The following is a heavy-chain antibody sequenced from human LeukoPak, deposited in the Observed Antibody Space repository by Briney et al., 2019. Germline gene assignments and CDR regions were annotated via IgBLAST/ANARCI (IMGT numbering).Heavy chain of an antibody. CDR1: GYTFTSYY. J-gene: IGHJ6*02. CDR2: INPSGGST. V-gene: IGHV1-46*01. Sequence: ASVKVSCKASGYTFTSYYMHWVRQAPGQGLEWMGIINPSGGSTNYAQKFQGRVTMTRDTSTSTVYMELSSLRSEDTAVYYCARDGPVLRFLGWLPRYYYGMDVWGQGTTVTVSS. CDR3: ARDGPVLRFLGWLPRYYYGMDV. D-gene: IGHD3-3*01.